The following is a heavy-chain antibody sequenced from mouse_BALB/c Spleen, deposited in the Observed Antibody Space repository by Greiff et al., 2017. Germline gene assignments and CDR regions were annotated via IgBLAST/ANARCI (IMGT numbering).Heavy chain of an antibody. V-gene: IGHV1S56*01. CDR2: IYPGNVNT. D-gene: IGHD1-1*01. Sequence: QVQLQQSGPELVKPGASVRISCKASGYTFTSYYIHWVKQRPGQGLEWIGWIYPGNVNTKYNEKFKGKATLTADKSSSTAYMQLSSLTSEDSAVYFCARSYYYGPYFDDWGQGTTLTVSS. J-gene: IGHJ2*01. CDR1: GYTFTSYY. CDR3: ARSYYYGPYFDD.